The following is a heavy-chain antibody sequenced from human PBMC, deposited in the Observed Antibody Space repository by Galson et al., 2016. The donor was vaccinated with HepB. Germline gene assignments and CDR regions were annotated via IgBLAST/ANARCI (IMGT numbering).Heavy chain of an antibody. J-gene: IGHJ4*02. CDR2: ISGGSIGI. V-gene: IGHV3-23*01. D-gene: IGHD6-13*01. CDR1: GFIFSNHA. CDR3: AKWAGRAAEGHNFDS. Sequence: SLRLSCAASGFIFSNHAMSWVRQAPGKGLEWVSGISGGSIGIYYAVPVRGRFTISRDNSKNTLYLQMNSLRVEDTGVYYCAKWAGRAAEGHNFDSWGQGTLVSVSS.